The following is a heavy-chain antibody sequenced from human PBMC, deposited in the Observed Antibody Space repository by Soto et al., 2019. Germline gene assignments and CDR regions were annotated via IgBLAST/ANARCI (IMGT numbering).Heavy chain of an antibody. CDR1: GLTVSGND. CDR2: IYSGSST. V-gene: IGHV3-66*01. Sequence: EVQLMESGGGLVQPGGSLRLSCAASGLTVSGNDMTWVRQAPGRGLEWVSLIYSGSSTDYADSVKGRFTISRDNSKTTLYLQMDSLRDEDSAIYYCARVVTCGGHCHIFDYWGQGSLVTVSS. CDR3: ARVVTCGGHCHIFDY. D-gene: IGHD2-21*01. J-gene: IGHJ4*02.